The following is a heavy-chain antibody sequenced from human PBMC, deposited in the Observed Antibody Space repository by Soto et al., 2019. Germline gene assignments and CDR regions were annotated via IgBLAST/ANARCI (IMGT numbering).Heavy chain of an antibody. V-gene: IGHV4-59*01. CDR2: IYYSGRT. J-gene: IGHJ4*02. CDR1: GGSISSYY. D-gene: IGHD5-12*01. CDR3: ARRYSGYETAFDY. Sequence: SETLSLTCTVSGGSISSYYWSWIRQPPGKGLEWIGYIYYSGRTNYNPSLKSRVTISVDTSKNQFSLKLSSVTAADTAVYYCARRYSGYETAFDYWGQGTLVTVSS.